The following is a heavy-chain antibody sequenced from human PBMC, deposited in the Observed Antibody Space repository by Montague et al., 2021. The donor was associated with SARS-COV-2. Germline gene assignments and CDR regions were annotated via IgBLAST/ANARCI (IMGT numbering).Heavy chain of an antibody. CDR1: GGSIGSYY. V-gene: IGHV4-59*01. CDR2: VHYTGST. J-gene: IGHJ4*02. CDR3: ARAQNTCFIANCVNYFEV. Sequence: SETPSLTCEVSGGSIGSYYWSWIRQSPGKGLEWIGCVHYTGSTKYNPSLKTRVTLSLDTPKKHCSLKLKSVTAADTAVYYCARAQNTCFIANCVNYFEVWGLGALVTVSS. D-gene: IGHD1-1*01.